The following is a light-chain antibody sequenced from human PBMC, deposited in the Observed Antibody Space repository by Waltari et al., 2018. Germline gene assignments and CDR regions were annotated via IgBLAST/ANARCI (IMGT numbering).Light chain of an antibody. V-gene: IGLV1-47*01. J-gene: IGLJ2*01. CDR1: SSNIGTNY. CDR2: RKY. Sequence: QSVLTQPPSASGTPGQRVTISCSGSSSNIGTNYIYWYQQLPGTAPKLLIFRKYQRPSGVPDRFSASKSGTSASLAISGLRSEDEADYYCASWGDGLSGPSVVFGGGTKLTVL. CDR3: ASWGDGLSGPSVV.